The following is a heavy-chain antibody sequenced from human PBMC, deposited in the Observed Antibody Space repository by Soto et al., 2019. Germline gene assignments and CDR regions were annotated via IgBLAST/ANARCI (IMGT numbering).Heavy chain of an antibody. D-gene: IGHD3-3*01. Sequence: QVPLVQSGAEVKKPGASVKVSCKASGYTFTSYAMHWVRQAPGQRLEWMGWINAGNGNTKYSQKFQGRVNITRDTSASTAYMELSSLRSEDTAVYYCARDRVYDFLSGYSGTRDYYMDVWGKGTTVTVSS. CDR2: INAGNGNT. CDR3: ARDRVYDFLSGYSGTRDYYMDV. J-gene: IGHJ6*03. CDR1: GYTFTSYA. V-gene: IGHV1-3*01.